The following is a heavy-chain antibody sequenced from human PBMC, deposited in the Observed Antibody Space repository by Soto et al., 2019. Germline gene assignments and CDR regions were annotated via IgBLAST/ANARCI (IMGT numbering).Heavy chain of an antibody. CDR1: GYTFTSYD. V-gene: IGHV1-8*01. CDR3: AREGRSSTNYYDSSGSREKPDS. Sequence: GASVKVSCKASGYTFTSYDINWVRQATGQGLEWMGWMNPNSGNTGYAQKFQGRVTMTRNTSISTAYMELSSLRSEDTAVYYCAREGRSSTNYYDSSGSREKPDSWG. D-gene: IGHD3-22*01. J-gene: IGHJ3*02. CDR2: MNPNSGNT.